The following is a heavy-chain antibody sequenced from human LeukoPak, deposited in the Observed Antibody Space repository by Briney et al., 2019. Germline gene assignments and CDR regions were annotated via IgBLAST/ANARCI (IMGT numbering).Heavy chain of an antibody. CDR2: IDPCDSHA. V-gene: IGHV5-51*01. J-gene: IGHJ4*02. CDR3: ARHGVGAGLAAAYI. Sequence: GESLKISCKGSGFNFSNYGNGWVRQMPGKSLELIGLIDPCDSHAIYSPSFQGQVTISADKSISAAYLQWSSLKVSDTAMYYCARHGVGAGLAAAYIWGQGTLLTVSS. CDR1: GFNFSNYG. D-gene: IGHD6-13*01.